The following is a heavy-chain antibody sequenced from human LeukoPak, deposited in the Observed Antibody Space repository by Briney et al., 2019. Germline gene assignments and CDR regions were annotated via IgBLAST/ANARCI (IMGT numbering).Heavy chain of an antibody. CDR2: IYYSVST. CDR3: ARPDASSGSLFDI. J-gene: IGHJ3*02. CDR1: GGSISSSSYY. Sequence: SETLSLTCTVSGGSISSSSYYWGWIRQPPGKGLEWIGSIYYSVSTYYNPSPKSRVTISVDTSKNQFSLKLSSVTAADTAVYYCARPDASSGSLFDIWGQGTMVTVSS. V-gene: IGHV4-39*01. D-gene: IGHD6-19*01.